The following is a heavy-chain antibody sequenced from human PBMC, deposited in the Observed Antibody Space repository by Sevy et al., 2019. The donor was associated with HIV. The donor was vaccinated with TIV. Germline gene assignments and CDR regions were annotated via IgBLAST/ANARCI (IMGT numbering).Heavy chain of an antibody. CDR3: AKDAAPYYDSSGYYPDY. J-gene: IGHJ4*02. Sequence: GGSLRLSCAASGFTFSSYGRHWVRQAPGKGLEWVAFIRYDGSNKYYADSVKGRFTISRDNSKNTLYLQMNSLRAEDTAVYYCAKDAAPYYDSSGYYPDYWGQGTLVTVSS. D-gene: IGHD3-22*01. V-gene: IGHV3-30*02. CDR2: IRYDGSNK. CDR1: GFTFSSYG.